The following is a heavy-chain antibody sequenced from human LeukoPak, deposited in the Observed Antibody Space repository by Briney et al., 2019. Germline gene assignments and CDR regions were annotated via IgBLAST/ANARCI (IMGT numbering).Heavy chain of an antibody. CDR3: ARDLGGSCYSCGPYVY. CDR2: ISAYNGNT. Sequence: EASVKVSCKASGYTFTSYGMSWVRQAPGQGLEWMGWISAYNGNTNYAQKLKGRVTMTTDTSTSTAYMELRSLRSDDTAVYYCARDLGGSCYSCGPYVYWGQGTLVTVSS. D-gene: IGHD2-15*01. V-gene: IGHV1-18*04. J-gene: IGHJ4*02. CDR1: GYTFTSYG.